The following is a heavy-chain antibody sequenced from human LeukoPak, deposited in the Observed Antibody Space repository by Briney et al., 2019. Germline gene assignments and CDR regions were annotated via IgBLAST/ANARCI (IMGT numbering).Heavy chain of an antibody. Sequence: SETLSLTCTVSGGSMSGYYCSWLRQPPGEGLEWIGYIYYNGRANNNPSLKSRVTISEDTSRNQFSLKLNPVATASTAWYYCARVDYYGSGGIFDRWGQGILVTVSS. V-gene: IGHV4-59*12. CDR1: GGSMSGYY. CDR3: ARVDYYGSGGIFDR. D-gene: IGHD3-10*01. J-gene: IGHJ4*02. CDR2: IYYNGRA.